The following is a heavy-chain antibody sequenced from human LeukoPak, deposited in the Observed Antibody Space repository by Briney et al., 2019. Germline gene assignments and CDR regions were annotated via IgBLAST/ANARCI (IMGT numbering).Heavy chain of an antibody. CDR3: ARLPPQTGEGTGY. J-gene: IGHJ4*02. Sequence: TSETLSLTCTVSGGSISSSSYYWGWIRQPPGKGLEWIGSIYYSGSTYYKPSLKSRVTISVDTSKNQFSLKLSSVTAADTAVYYCARLPPQTGEGTGYWGQGTLVTVSS. D-gene: IGHD7-27*01. CDR2: IYYSGST. V-gene: IGHV4-39*01. CDR1: GGSISSSSYY.